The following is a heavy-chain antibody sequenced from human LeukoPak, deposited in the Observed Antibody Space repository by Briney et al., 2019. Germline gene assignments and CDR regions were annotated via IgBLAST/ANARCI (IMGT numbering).Heavy chain of an antibody. CDR1: GYTLSNFG. V-gene: IGHV1-18*01. Sequence: GASVKVSCKASGYTLSNFGITWVRQAPGQGLECMGWISAYNGNTKYTQIFQGRVTMTTDASTSTAYMELRSLRSDDTAVYYCARAEDPALVNVGDYYYYGMDVWGQGTTVTVSS. D-gene: IGHD5-18*01. CDR2: ISAYNGNT. J-gene: IGHJ6*02. CDR3: ARAEDPALVNVGDYYYYGMDV.